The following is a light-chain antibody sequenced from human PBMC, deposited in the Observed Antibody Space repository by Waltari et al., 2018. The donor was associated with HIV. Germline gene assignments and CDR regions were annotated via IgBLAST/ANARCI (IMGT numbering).Light chain of an antibody. CDR1: KLGDKY. CDR2: KDG. J-gene: IGLJ2*01. CDR3: QAWDGDTPKV. Sequence: SYELTQPPSVSVSPGQTASIPCSGDKLGDKYACWYQQKPGQSPVLVIYKDGKRPSGIPERFSGLNSRNTATLTIGGTQAMDEADYYCQAWDGDTPKVVGGGTKLTVL. V-gene: IGLV3-1*01.